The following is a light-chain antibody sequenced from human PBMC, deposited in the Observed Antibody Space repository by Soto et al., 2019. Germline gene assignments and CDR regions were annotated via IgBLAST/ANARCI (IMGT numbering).Light chain of an antibody. CDR1: QSVSSSY. Sequence: EIVLTPSSGTLSLSPGKRATPPRRASQSVSSSYLAWYQQKHGQAPRVLIYGASSRATGIPDRFSGSVSGTDGTITISRLETEDGSVYYCQQYGSSPWTFGQGTKVDIK. V-gene: IGKV3-20*01. CDR2: GAS. CDR3: QQYGSSPWT. J-gene: IGKJ1*01.